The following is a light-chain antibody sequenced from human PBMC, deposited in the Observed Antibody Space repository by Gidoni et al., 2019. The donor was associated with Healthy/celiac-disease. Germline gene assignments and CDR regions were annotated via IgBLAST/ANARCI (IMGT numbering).Light chain of an antibody. J-gene: IGKJ4*01. V-gene: IGKV3-11*01. Sequence: IVLTQSPATLSLSPGERATLSCRASQSVSSYLAWYQQKPGQAPRLLIYGASNRATGIPARFSGSGSGTDFTLTISSLEPEDVAVYYCQQRSNWPPLTFGGGTKVEIK. CDR1: QSVSSY. CDR2: GAS. CDR3: QQRSNWPPLT.